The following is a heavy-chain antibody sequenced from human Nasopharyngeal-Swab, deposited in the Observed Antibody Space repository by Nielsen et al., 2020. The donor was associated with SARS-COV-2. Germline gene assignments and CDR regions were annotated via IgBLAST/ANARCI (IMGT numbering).Heavy chain of an antibody. CDR3: ARPYYDSSGYDAWFDP. J-gene: IGHJ5*02. CDR1: GGSISSSSYY. CDR2: IYYSGST. D-gene: IGHD3-22*01. V-gene: IGHV4-39*01. Sequence: SETLSLTCTVSGGSISSSSYYWGWIRQPPGKGLEWIGSIYYSGSTYYNPSLKSRVTISVDTSKNQFSLRLCSVTAADTAVYYCARPYYDSSGYDAWFDPWGQGTLVTVSS.